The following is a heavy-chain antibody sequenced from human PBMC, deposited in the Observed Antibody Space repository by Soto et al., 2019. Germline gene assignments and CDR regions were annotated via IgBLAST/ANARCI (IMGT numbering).Heavy chain of an antibody. Sequence: QVQLQESGPGLVKPSETLSLTCTVSGGSISSYYWSWIRQPPGKGLEWIGYIYYSGSTNYNPSLKSRVTISVDTSKNRFSLKLSSVTAADTAVYYCARGRYCSGGSCYSTHYGMDVWGQGTTVTVSS. J-gene: IGHJ6*02. CDR3: ARGRYCSGGSCYSTHYGMDV. D-gene: IGHD2-15*01. V-gene: IGHV4-59*01. CDR1: GGSISSYY. CDR2: IYYSGST.